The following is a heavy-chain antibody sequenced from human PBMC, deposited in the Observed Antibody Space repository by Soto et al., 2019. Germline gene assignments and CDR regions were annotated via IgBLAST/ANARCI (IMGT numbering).Heavy chain of an antibody. Sequence: SETLSLTCTVSGGSISSGSFYWGWIRQPPGKGLEWIGSIYYTRNTYYNPSLKSRVTISVDSSKNQFSLKLSSVTAADTAIYYCARHWEQWLGYIDYWGQGTLVTVSS. V-gene: IGHV4-39*01. CDR3: ARHWEQWLGYIDY. CDR2: IYYTRNT. J-gene: IGHJ4*02. CDR1: GGSISSGSFY. D-gene: IGHD6-19*01.